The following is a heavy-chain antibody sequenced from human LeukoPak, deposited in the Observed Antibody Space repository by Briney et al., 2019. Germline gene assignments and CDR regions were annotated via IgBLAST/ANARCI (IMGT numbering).Heavy chain of an antibody. J-gene: IGHJ4*02. Sequence: SETLSLTCTVSDGAISSYYWSWIRQPPGKGLEWIGYVYSSGITNYNPSLKSRVTISVDTSKNQFSLKLSSVTAADTAVYYCARRVYSGYDDYWGQGTLVTVSS. CDR2: VYSSGIT. V-gene: IGHV4-59*08. CDR1: DGAISSYY. D-gene: IGHD5-12*01. CDR3: ARRVYSGYDDY.